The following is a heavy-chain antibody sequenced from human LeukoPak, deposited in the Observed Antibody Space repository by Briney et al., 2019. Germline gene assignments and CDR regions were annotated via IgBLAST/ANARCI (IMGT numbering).Heavy chain of an antibody. V-gene: IGHV1-69*06. CDR2: IIPIFGTA. CDR1: GYTFTSYY. CDR3: ARDNSVEDTAWWFDP. Sequence: SVKVSCKASGYTFTSYYMHWVRQAPGQGLEWMGGIIPIFGTANYAQKFQGRVTITADKSTSTAYMELSSLRSEDTAVYYCARDNSVEDTAWWFDPWGQGTLVTVSS. J-gene: IGHJ5*02. D-gene: IGHD4-23*01.